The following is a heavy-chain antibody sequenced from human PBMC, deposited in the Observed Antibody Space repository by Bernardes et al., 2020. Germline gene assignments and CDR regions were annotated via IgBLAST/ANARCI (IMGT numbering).Heavy chain of an antibody. CDR3: ARRIAVAGTERDAFDI. CDR1: GFTFSSFG. Sequence: GGSLRLSRAASGFTFSSFGMHWVRQAPGKGLEWVAVIWYDGTNIYYADSVKGRFTISRDNSKKTLYLQMNSLRAEDTAVYYCARRIAVAGTERDAFDIWGQGTMVTVSS. V-gene: IGHV3-33*01. J-gene: IGHJ3*02. D-gene: IGHD6-19*01. CDR2: IWYDGTNI.